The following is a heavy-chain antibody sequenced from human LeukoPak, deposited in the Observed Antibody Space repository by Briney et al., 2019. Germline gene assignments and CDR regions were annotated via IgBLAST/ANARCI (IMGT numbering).Heavy chain of an antibody. Sequence: PSETLSLTCTVSGGPISSYYWSWIRQPAGKGLEWIGRIYTSGSTNYNPSLKSRVTMSLDTSKNQFSLKLSSVTAADTAVYYCAREGSGNNYNRYYFDYWGQGTLVTVSS. J-gene: IGHJ4*02. D-gene: IGHD3-10*01. CDR1: GGPISSYY. CDR2: IYTSGST. CDR3: AREGSGNNYNRYYFDY. V-gene: IGHV4-4*07.